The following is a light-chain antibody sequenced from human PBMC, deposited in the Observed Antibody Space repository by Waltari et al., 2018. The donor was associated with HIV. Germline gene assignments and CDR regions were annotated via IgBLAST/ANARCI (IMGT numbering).Light chain of an antibody. CDR3: QHYHKDPPMYT. Sequence: EIVLTQSPPTLSVSPGEKATLPYRASQNVDRDLAWDQQRPGQAPRLLMFYTHTRVTGIPARVSGTGFATDFTLTISSLKAEDAAIYYCQHYHKDPPMYTFGQGTRLEI. V-gene: IGKV3-15*01. CDR2: YTH. CDR1: QNVDRD. J-gene: IGKJ2*01.